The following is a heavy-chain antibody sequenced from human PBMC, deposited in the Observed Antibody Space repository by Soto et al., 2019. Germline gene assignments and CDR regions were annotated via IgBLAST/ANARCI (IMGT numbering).Heavy chain of an antibody. V-gene: IGHV3-23*01. J-gene: IGHJ4*02. CDR1: GFAFSAYA. CDR2: ISESDGGT. CDR3: AKGRTFFDF. Sequence: PGGSLRLSCAASGFAFSAYAMTWVRQAPGKGLEWVSDISESDGGTHYADSVKGRFTISRDNAKNTLYLQMDRLRVEDAAVYYCAKGRTFFDFWGQGTLVTVSS.